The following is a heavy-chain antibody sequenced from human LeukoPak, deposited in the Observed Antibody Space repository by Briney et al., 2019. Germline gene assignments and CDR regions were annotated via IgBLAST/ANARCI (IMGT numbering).Heavy chain of an antibody. Sequence: GGSLRLSCAASGFTFSSYSMNWVRQAPGKGLEWVSSISSSSSYIYYADSVKGRFTISRDNAKNSLYLQMNSLRAEDTAVYYCARDAVASTRLYYWGQGTLVTVSS. CDR3: ARDAVASTRLYY. CDR1: GFTFSSYS. CDR2: ISSSSSYI. V-gene: IGHV3-21*01. J-gene: IGHJ4*02. D-gene: IGHD6-19*01.